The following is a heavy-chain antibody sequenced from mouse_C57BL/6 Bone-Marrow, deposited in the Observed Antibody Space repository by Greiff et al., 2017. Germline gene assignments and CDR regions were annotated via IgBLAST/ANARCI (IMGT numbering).Heavy chain of an antibody. CDR1: GYTITSYW. J-gene: IGHJ4*01. V-gene: IGHV1-69*01. CDR3: ARTGDYDDYYAMDF. Sequence: VKLQQPGAELVMPGASVKLSCKASGYTITSYWMHWVKQRPGQGLEWIGEIDPSDSYTNYNEKFKGKSTLTVDTSSSTAYMQLSSLTSEDSAVYYCARTGDYDDYYAMDFWGQGTSVTVSS. CDR2: IDPSDSYT. D-gene: IGHD2-4*01.